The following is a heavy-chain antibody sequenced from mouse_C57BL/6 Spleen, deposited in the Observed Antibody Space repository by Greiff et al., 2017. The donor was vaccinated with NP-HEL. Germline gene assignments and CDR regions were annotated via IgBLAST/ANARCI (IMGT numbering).Heavy chain of an antibody. CDR3: ARYYGNSDWYFDV. V-gene: IGHV1-31*01. D-gene: IGHD2-1*01. J-gene: IGHJ1*03. CDR2: IYPYSGVS. CDR1: GYSFTGYY. Sequence: VQLQHSGPELVKPGASVTITCNASGYSFTGYYMHWVQQSHGNILDWLGYIYPYSGVSSYNQKFKSKATLTVDKTSSTDYMELRSLTSEDSAVYYCARYYGNSDWYFDVWGTGTTVTVSS.